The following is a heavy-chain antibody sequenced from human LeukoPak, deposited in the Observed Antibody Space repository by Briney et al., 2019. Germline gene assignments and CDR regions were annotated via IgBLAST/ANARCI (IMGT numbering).Heavy chain of an antibody. CDR2: INHSGST. CDR3: ARGRSHFNWGSWYNWFDP. D-gene: IGHD7-27*01. V-gene: IGHV4-34*01. J-gene: IGHJ5*02. Sequence: PSETLSLTCAVYGGSFSGYYWSWIRQPPRKGLEWMGEINHSGSTNYNPSLTSQGTITVDTSKCQFSLKLSSVTAADTAVYYCARGRSHFNWGSWYNWFDPWGQGTLVTVSS. CDR1: GGSFSGYY.